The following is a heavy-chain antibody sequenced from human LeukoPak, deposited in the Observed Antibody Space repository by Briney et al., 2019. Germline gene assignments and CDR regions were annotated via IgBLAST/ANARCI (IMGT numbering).Heavy chain of an antibody. V-gene: IGHV3-NL1*01. D-gene: IGHD1-26*01. J-gene: IGHJ4*02. CDR1: GFTFSSYG. Sequence: GGSLRLSCAASGFTFSSYGMHWVRQAPGKGLEWVSVIYSGGYTYYADSVKGRFTISRDNSKNTLYLQMNSLRAEDTAVYYCARDLSGLPRYWGQGTLVTVFS. CDR3: ARDLSGLPRY. CDR2: IYSGGYT.